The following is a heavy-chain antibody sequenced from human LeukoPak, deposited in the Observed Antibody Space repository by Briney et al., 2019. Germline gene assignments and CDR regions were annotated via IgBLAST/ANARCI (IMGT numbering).Heavy chain of an antibody. D-gene: IGHD3-10*01. V-gene: IGHV1-2*02. Sequence: ASVKVSCEASGFTFTGYYMHWVRQAPGQGLEWMGWINPNSGGTNYAQKFQGRVTMTRDTSISTVYMELSRLRSDDTAVYYCARVIGFGELSLGYWGQGTLVTVSS. CDR3: ARVIGFGELSLGY. J-gene: IGHJ4*02. CDR1: GFTFTGYY. CDR2: INPNSGGT.